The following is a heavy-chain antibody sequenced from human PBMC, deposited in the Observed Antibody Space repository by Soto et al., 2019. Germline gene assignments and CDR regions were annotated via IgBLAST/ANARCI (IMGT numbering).Heavy chain of an antibody. CDR3: AKDSEDFLMRRYYYYYGMDV. Sequence: QVQLVESGGGVVQPGRSLRLSCAASGFTFSSYGMHWVRQAPGKGLEWVAVISYDGSNKYYADSVKGRFTISRDNSKNTLYLQMNSLRAEDTAVYYCAKDSEDFLMRRYYYYYGMDVWGQGTTVTVSS. CDR1: GFTFSSYG. J-gene: IGHJ6*02. CDR2: ISYDGSNK. D-gene: IGHD3-3*01. V-gene: IGHV3-30*18.